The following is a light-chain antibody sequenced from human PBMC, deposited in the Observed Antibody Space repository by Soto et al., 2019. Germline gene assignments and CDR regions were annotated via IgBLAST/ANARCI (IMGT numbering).Light chain of an antibody. CDR1: QSIRGS. V-gene: IGKV3-15*01. CDR3: QQYNKWPLS. J-gene: IGKJ4*01. CDR2: DAS. Sequence: EIVMTQSPDTLSVSPGARATLSCRASQSIRGSLAWYQQKPGQAPRLLIYDASTGATGIPDRFSASGSGTEFTHTISSLQSEDFAVYYCQQYNKWPLSFGGGTKVELK.